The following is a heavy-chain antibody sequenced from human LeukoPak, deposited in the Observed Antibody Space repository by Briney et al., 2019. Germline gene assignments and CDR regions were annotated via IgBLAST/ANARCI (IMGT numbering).Heavy chain of an antibody. CDR1: GGSITNYY. J-gene: IGHJ5*02. D-gene: IGHD2-15*01. CDR3: ARGHDGVVGWFAP. V-gene: IGHV4-59*01. CDR2: ISYSGTT. Sequence: SETLSLTCTVSGGSITNYYWIWIRQPPGKGLEWIGHISYSGTTNYNPSLKSRVTMSVDTSRNQFSLKVTSVTAADTAVYYCARGHDGVVGWFAPWGRGTLVTVSS.